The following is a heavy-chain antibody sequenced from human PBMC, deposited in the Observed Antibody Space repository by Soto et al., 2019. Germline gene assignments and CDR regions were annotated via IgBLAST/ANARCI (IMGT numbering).Heavy chain of an antibody. D-gene: IGHD5-18*01. Sequence: SETLSLTCAVSGGSVSSGGYSWSWIRQPPGKGLEWIGYIYHSGSTYYNPSLKSRVTISVDRSKNQFSLKLSSVTAADTAVYFCASCGYSYGFLSGMDVWGQGTTVTVSS. CDR2: IYHSGST. CDR1: GGSVSSGGYS. V-gene: IGHV4-30-2*01. J-gene: IGHJ6*02. CDR3: ASCGYSYGFLSGMDV.